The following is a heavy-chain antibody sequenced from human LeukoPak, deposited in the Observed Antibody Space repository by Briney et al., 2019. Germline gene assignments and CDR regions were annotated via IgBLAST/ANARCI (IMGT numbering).Heavy chain of an antibody. Sequence: PPETLSLTCTVSGGSTTTTPNCWGWAWIRQRPRKGLEWIGSIYYGVSPYYTSLLKSRVTISVDTSKNQFSLKLASLTAADTAVYYCARRPIVGSTGFYFDPWGAGTLVTVSS. V-gene: IGHV4-39*01. CDR2: IYYGVSP. J-gene: IGHJ5*02. CDR1: GGSTTTTPNC. CDR3: ARRPIVGSTGFYFDP. D-gene: IGHD1-26*01.